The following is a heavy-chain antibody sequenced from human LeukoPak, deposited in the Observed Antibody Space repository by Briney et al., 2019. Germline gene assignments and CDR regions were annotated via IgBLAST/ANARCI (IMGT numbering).Heavy chain of an antibody. Sequence: SETLSLTCTVSGASLSGHYLTWLRQPPGKGLEWIGYISHIGSTNYNPSLKGRVTISVDTSKNQFSLKLTSVTAADTAVYYCARDRISINALDMWGQGTMVTVSS. CDR2: ISHIGST. J-gene: IGHJ3*02. D-gene: IGHD1-14*01. V-gene: IGHV4-59*11. CDR1: GASLSGHY. CDR3: ARDRISINALDM.